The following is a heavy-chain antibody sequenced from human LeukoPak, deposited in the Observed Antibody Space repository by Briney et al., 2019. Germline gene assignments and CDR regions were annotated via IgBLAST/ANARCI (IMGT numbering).Heavy chain of an antibody. CDR2: IWYDGSNK. J-gene: IGHJ4*02. CDR1: GFTFSSYS. V-gene: IGHV3-33*06. CDR3: AKDKNWVPYYFDY. D-gene: IGHD7-27*01. Sequence: GGSLRLSCAASGFTFSSYSMNWARQAPGKGLEWVAVIWYDGSNKYYADSVKGRFTISRDNSKNTLYLQMNRLRAEDTAVYYCAKDKNWVPYYFDYWGQGTLVTVSS.